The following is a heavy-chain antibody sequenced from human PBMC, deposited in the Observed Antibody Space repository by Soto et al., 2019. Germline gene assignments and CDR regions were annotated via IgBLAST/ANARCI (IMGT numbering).Heavy chain of an antibody. D-gene: IGHD4-17*01. CDR2: IKQDGSEK. CDR3: ARDDVRLEDYGGGLHY. CDR1: GFTFSSYW. Sequence: EVQLVESGGGLVQPGGSLRLSCAASGFTFSSYWMSWVRQAPGKGLEWVANIKQDGSEKYYVDSVKGRFTISRDNAKNTLYLQMNSLRAEDTAVYYCARDDVRLEDYGGGLHYWGQGTLVTVSS. J-gene: IGHJ4*02. V-gene: IGHV3-7*01.